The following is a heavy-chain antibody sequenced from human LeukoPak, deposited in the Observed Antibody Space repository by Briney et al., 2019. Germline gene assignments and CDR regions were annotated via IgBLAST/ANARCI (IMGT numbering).Heavy chain of an antibody. V-gene: IGHV3-30*02. D-gene: IGHD4-17*01. CDR3: ARGDGDYSYYYYMDV. J-gene: IGHJ6*03. CDR1: GFTFSSYG. CDR2: IRYDGGNK. Sequence: GGSLRLSCAASGFTFSSYGMHWVRQAPGKGLEWVAFIRYDGGNKYYADSVKGRFTISRDNSKNTLYLQMNSLRAEDTAVYYCARGDGDYSYYYYMDVWGKGTTVTISS.